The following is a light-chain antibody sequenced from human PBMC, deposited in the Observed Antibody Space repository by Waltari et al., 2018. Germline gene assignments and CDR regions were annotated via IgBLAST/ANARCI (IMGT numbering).Light chain of an antibody. CDR2: EGS. CDR1: SSDVGIYNL. V-gene: IGLV2-23*03. J-gene: IGLJ1*01. Sequence: QSALTQPASVSGSPGQSITISCTGTSSDVGIYNLVSWYQQHPGKAPKLMIYEGSKRPSGVSNRVAGSKSGNTASLTISGLQAEDEADYYCCSYAGSRNVFGTGTKVTVL. CDR3: CSYAGSRNV.